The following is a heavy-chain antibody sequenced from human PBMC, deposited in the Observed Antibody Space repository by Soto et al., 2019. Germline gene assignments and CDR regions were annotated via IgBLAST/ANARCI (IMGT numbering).Heavy chain of an antibody. Sequence: EVQLLESGGGLVQPGGSLRLSCAASGFTFSSYAMSWVRQAPGKGLEWVSAISGSGGSTYYADSVKGRFTISRDNSKNTLYLPMNSLSADDRAVYYWAKDPRFMITFGGPDYWGQGTLVTVSS. CDR2: ISGSGGST. CDR3: AKDPRFMITFGGPDY. D-gene: IGHD3-16*01. V-gene: IGHV3-23*01. J-gene: IGHJ4*02. CDR1: GFTFSSYA.